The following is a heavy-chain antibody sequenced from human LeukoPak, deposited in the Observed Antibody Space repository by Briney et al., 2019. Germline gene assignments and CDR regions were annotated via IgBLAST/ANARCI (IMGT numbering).Heavy chain of an antibody. CDR1: GFTFSSYA. Sequence: GGSLRLSCAASGFTFSSYAMHWVRQAPGKGLEWVAVISYDGSNKYYADSVKGRFTISRDNSKNTLYLQMNSLRAEDTAVYYCARGMYSSSLDYWGQGTLVTVSS. CDR2: ISYDGSNK. CDR3: ARGMYSSSLDY. J-gene: IGHJ4*02. D-gene: IGHD6-6*01. V-gene: IGHV3-30-3*01.